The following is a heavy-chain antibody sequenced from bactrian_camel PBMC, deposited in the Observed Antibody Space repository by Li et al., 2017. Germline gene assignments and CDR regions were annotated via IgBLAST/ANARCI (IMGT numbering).Heavy chain of an antibody. CDR1: GFTFSWYA. Sequence: VQLVESGGGLVQPGGSLRLSCVTSGFTFSWYAMNWVRQAPGKGLEWVSGINSGSGGLTFYADSVKGQFTISRDNAKNTVYLQMDSLKPEDTAMYYCAAGTASTCLRADFAYWGQGTQVTVS. CDR2: INSGSGGLT. CDR3: AAGTASTCLRADFAY. V-gene: IGHV3S40*01. J-gene: IGHJ6*01.